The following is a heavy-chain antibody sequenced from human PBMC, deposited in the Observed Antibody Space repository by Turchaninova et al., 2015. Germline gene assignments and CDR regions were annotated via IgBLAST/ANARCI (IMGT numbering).Heavy chain of an antibody. CDR1: GFSLTTRRMG. CDR2: IVSKSDFIATDDK. D-gene: IGHD2-21*02. V-gene: IGHV2-26*01. CDR3: ARTTPDCGGDCTATTFDI. Sequence: QVTLTESGPVLVKPTETLTLTCTASGFSLTTRRMGLSWNRQPPGTALEGPAHIVSKSDFIATDDKSYSTTRKSRLTISKDTSKSQVVLTMTNMDPVDTATYYCARTTPDCGGDCTATTFDIWGQGTMVTVSS. J-gene: IGHJ3*02.